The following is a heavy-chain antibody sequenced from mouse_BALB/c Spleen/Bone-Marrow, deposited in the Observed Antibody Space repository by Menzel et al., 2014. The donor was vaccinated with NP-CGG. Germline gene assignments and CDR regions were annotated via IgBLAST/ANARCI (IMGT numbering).Heavy chain of an antibody. D-gene: IGHD2-4*01. V-gene: IGHV2-6-7*02. CDR1: GFSLTGYG. CDR2: IWGDGST. CDR3: ARDSFLITRALDY. J-gene: IGHJ4*01. Sequence: VKLQEPGPGLVAPSQSPSITCTVSGFSLTGYGVSWVRQPPGKGLEWLGMIWGDGSTDYNSALKSRLSITKDNSRSQVFLKMSSLQTDDTARYYCARDSFLITRALDYWGQGTSVTVSS.